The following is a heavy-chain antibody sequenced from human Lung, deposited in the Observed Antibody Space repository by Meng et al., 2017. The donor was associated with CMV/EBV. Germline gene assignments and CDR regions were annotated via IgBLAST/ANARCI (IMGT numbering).Heavy chain of an antibody. J-gene: IGHJ5*02. CDR2: ISSSGGIR. Sequence: CAASGFNFDGYYMTWIRQAPGKGLEWISYISSSGGIRYYADSVKGRFSISRDNAEKSLFLEMSSLRDDDTAVYFCARDSGAVSNFLDTWGQGTLVTVSS. CDR1: GFNFDGYY. D-gene: IGHD3-10*01. CDR3: ARDSGAVSNFLDT. V-gene: IGHV3-11*04.